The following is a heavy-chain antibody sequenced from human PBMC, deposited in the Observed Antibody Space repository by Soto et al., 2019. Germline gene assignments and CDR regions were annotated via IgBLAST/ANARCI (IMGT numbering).Heavy chain of an antibody. D-gene: IGHD2-8*02. V-gene: IGHV4-59*01. CDR3: ARDKITGLFDY. Sequence: SETLSLTCTVTGGSISSYYWSWIRQPPGKGLEWIGYIYYSGSTNYNPSLKSRVTISVDTSKNQFSLKLSSVTAADTAVYYCARDKITGLFDYWGQGTLVTVS. CDR1: GGSISSYY. J-gene: IGHJ4*02. CDR2: IYYSGST.